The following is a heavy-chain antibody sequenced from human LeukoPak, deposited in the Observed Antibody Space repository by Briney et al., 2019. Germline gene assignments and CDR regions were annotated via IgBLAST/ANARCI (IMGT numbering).Heavy chain of an antibody. CDR1: GFTFSDYY. Sequence: GGSLRLSCAASGFTFSDYYMSWIRQAPGKGLEWVSYISSSGSTIYYADSVKGRLTTSRDNAKNSLYLQMNSLRAEDTAVYYCAKSSGYYYLPFDYWGQGTLVTVSS. D-gene: IGHD3-22*01. CDR2: ISSSGSTI. CDR3: AKSSGYYYLPFDY. V-gene: IGHV3-11*01. J-gene: IGHJ4*02.